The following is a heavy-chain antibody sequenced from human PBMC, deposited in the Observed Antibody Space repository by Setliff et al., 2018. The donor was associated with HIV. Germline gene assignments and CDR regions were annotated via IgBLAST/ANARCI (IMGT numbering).Heavy chain of an antibody. CDR1: GYPFTYRY. D-gene: IGHD5-12*01. Sequence: EASVKVSCKASGYPFTYRYLHWVRQAPGQALEWMGWITPYNANTNYAQKFQDRVTMTSDRSMSTAYMDLSSLRSEDTAMCYCASGRGDGYNYFAFDIWGQGTVVTVSS. CDR2: ITPYNANT. J-gene: IGHJ3*02. V-gene: IGHV1-45*02. CDR3: ASGRGDGYNYFAFDI.